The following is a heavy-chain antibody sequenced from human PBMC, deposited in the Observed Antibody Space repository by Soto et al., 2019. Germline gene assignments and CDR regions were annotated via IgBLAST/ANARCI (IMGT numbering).Heavy chain of an antibody. CDR1: GGSISRSGYH. CDR2: ISDSGTT. CDR3: TRQYDY. V-gene: IGHV4-39*01. Sequence: QLQLQESGPGLVKPSETLSLTCSVSGGSISRSGYHWGWIRQPPGKGLEWIGSISDSGTTYYSSCLKSRVTISVDTSKNQLSLKLSSVTAADTAVYYCTRQYDYWGQGTLVTVSS. J-gene: IGHJ4*02.